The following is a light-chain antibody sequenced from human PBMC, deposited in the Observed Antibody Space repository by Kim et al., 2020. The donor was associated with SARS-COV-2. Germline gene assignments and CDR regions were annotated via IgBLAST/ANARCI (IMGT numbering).Light chain of an antibody. CDR2: KDS. CDR1: ALPKQY. Sequence: SYELTQPPSVSVSPGQTARIICSGAALPKQYAYWYQQKPGPAPVLVIYKDSERPSGIPERFSGSSSGTTVTLTISGVQAEDEADYYCQSADSSGTNWVFGGGTQLTVL. V-gene: IGLV3-25*03. J-gene: IGLJ3*02. CDR3: QSADSSGTNWV.